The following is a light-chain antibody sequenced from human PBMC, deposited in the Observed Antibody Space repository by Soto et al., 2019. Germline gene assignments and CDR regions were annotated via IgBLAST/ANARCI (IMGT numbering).Light chain of an antibody. CDR3: QQRTNWIFT. CDR2: DAS. CDR1: QSVSNY. J-gene: IGKJ3*01. V-gene: IGKV3-11*01. Sequence: EVVLTQSPATLSLSPGERATLSCKASQSVSNYLAWYQQKPGQAPRLLIYDASNRATGIPVRFSGSGSGTDFTLTISSLEPEDFAVYYCQQRTNWIFTFGPGTRVDIK.